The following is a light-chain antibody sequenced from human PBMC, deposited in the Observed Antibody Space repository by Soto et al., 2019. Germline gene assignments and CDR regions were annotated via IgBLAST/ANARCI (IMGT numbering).Light chain of an antibody. CDR3: QQYGTSPLMYT. J-gene: IGKJ2*01. CDR1: QSIINNY. CDR2: GAS. Sequence: ESVLTQSPGSLSLSPGETATLSCRASQSIINNYLDWYQQKPGQAPRLLIYGASIRATGVPDRFSGSGSGTDFTLTITRLEAEDFAVYYCQQYGTSPLMYTFGQGTKLGVK. V-gene: IGKV3-20*01.